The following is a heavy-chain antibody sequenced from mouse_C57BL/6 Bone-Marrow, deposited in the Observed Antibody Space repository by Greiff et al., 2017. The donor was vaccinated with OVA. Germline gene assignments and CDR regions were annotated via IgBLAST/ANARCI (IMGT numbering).Heavy chain of an antibody. D-gene: IGHD3-2*02. J-gene: IGHJ3*01. CDR1: GYTFTDHT. V-gene: IGHV1-78*01. Sequence: QVQLQQSGAELVKPGASVKISCKVSGYTFTDHTTHWMKQRPEQGLEWIGYIYPRDGSTKYNEKFKGKATLTADKSSSTAYMQLNSLTSEDSAVYFWARPAQATAWFAYWGQGTLVTVSA. CDR2: IYPRDGST. CDR3: ARPAQATAWFAY.